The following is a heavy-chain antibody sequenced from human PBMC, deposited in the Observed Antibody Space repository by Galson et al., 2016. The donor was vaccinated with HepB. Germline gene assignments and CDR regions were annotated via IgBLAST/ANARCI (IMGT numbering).Heavy chain of an antibody. CDR3: AREIPHMVHGGLDS. V-gene: IGHV3-74*01. D-gene: IGHD3-10*01. CDR2: IYDDGSRT. Sequence: SLRLSCAASGFSFSSHWMHWVRQAPGRGLVWVSRIYDDGSRTNYADSVKGRFSISRDTSTNTLYLQMNSLRTEDTAVYYCAREIPHMVHGGLDSWGQGTLVTVSS. J-gene: IGHJ4*02. CDR1: GFSFSSHW.